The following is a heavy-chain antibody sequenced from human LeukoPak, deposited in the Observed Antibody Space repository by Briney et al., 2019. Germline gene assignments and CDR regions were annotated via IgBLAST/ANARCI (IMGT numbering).Heavy chain of an antibody. J-gene: IGHJ4*02. CDR3: ARSYYSGSGSLNYYFDY. Sequence: SETLSLTCAVSGGSISSYYWAWIRQPPGKGLEWIGRIYYGGSTYYKPSLKSRVTISVDTSKNHFSLKLISVTAADTAVYYCARSYYSGSGSLNYYFDYWGQGTLVTVSS. D-gene: IGHD3-10*01. V-gene: IGHV4-39*02. CDR2: IYYGGST. CDR1: GGSISSYY.